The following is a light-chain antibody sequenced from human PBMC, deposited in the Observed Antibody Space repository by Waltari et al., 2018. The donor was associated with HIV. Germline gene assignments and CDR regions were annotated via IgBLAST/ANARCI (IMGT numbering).Light chain of an antibody. CDR2: SND. CDR1: SSYIGRKT. J-gene: IGLJ3*02. CDR3: AAWDDSLNVWV. V-gene: IGLV1-44*01. Sequence: QSVLTQPPSASGTPGQMVTISCSGGSSYIGRKTVDWYQQVLGMAPKLLIYSNDQRPAGIPDLFSGSKSGTSASLAVSGLQSEDDADYYFAAWDDSLNVWVFGGGTKLTVL.